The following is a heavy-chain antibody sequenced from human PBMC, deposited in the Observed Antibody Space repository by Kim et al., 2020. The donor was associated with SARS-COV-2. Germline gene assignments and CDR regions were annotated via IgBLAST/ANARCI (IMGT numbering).Heavy chain of an antibody. J-gene: IGHJ4*02. CDR2: IYYSGST. Sequence: SETLSLTCTVSGGSISSGGYYWSWIRQHPGKGLEWIGYIYYSGSTYYNPSLKSRVTISVDTSKNQFSLKLSSVTAADTAVYYCARENTMVRGVIMSGCGAIDYWGQGTLVTVSS. CDR1: GGSISSGGYY. V-gene: IGHV4-31*03. D-gene: IGHD3-10*01. CDR3: ARENTMVRGVIMSGCGAIDY.